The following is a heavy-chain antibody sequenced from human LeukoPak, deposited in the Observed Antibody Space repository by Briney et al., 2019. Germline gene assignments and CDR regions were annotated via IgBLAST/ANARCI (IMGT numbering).Heavy chain of an antibody. V-gene: IGHV1-18*04. J-gene: IGHJ4*02. CDR1: GYTFTSYG. CDR2: ISAYNGNT. CDR3: ARDPYGSGSYYNSLFEY. D-gene: IGHD3-10*01. Sequence: GASVKVYCKASGYTFTSYGISWVRQAPGQGLEWMGWISAYNGNTNYAQKLQGRVSMTTDTSTSTAYMELRSLRSDDTAVCYCARDPYGSGSYYNSLFEYWGQGTLVTVSS.